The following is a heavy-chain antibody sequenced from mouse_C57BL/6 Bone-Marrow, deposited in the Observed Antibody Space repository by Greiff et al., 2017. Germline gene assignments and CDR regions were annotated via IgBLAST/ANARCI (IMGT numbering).Heavy chain of an antibody. Sequence: QVQLQQSGAELVRPGTSVTMSCKASGYTFTNYWIGWAKQRPGHGLEWIGDIYPGGGYTNYNEKFKGKATLTADKSSSTAYMQFSSLTSEDSAIYYCARSGGGYSNFFAYWGQGTLVTVSA. CDR1: GYTFTNYW. V-gene: IGHV1-63*01. J-gene: IGHJ3*01. CDR3: ARSGGGYSNFFAY. D-gene: IGHD2-5*01. CDR2: IYPGGGYT.